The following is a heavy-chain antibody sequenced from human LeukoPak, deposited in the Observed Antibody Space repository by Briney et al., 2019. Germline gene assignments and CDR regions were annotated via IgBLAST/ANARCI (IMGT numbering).Heavy chain of an antibody. CDR1: GYTFTSYY. V-gene: IGHV1-46*01. CDR2: INPSGGST. J-gene: IGHJ6*03. CDR3: ARDSSSWRYGYYYMDV. D-gene: IGHD6-13*01. Sequence: ASVKVSCKASGYTFTSYYMHWVRQAPGQGLEGMGIINPSGGSTSYAQKFQGRVTMTRDTSTSTVYMELSSLRSEDTAVYYCARDSSSWRYGYYYMDVWGKGTTVTVSS.